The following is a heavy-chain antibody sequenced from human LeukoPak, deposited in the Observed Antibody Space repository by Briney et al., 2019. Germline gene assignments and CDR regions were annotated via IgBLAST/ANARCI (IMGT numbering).Heavy chain of an antibody. CDR3: ARTLPGSFFDI. CDR1: AFSFSDYW. V-gene: IGHV3-74*01. D-gene: IGHD3-10*01. J-gene: IGHJ4*02. Sequence: GGSLRLSCAASAFSFSDYWMHWVRQVAGKGLVWVSRIESDGTTTYADSVKGRVTISRDTAKNTFYLQMSSLRDEDTAMYFCARTLPGSFFDIWGQGGLVTVSS. CDR2: IESDGTTT.